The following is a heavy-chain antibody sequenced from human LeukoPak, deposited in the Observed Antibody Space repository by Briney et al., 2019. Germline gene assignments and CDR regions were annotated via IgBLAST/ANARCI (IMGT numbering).Heavy chain of an antibody. CDR3: AGDSYDYYDSSGYSQGNFDP. J-gene: IGHJ5*02. CDR2: LYISGST. CDR1: GASISSYY. V-gene: IGHV4-4*07. D-gene: IGHD3-22*01. Sequence: SETLSLTCTVSGASISSYYYNWIRQTAGGGLEWIGRLYISGSTDYNPSLKSRVTISVDTSKNQFSLKLSSVTAADTAVYYCAGDSYDYYDSSGYSQGNFDPWGQGTLVTVSS.